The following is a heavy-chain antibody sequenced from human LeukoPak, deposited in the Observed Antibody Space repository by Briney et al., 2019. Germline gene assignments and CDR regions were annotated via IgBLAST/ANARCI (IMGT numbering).Heavy chain of an antibody. D-gene: IGHD5-18*01. V-gene: IGHV4-34*01. CDR2: INHSGST. J-gene: IGHJ5*02. CDR3: ARGAPGLWLRWFDP. Sequence: PSETLSLTCAVYGGSFSGYYWSWIRQPPGKGLEWIGEINHSGSTNYNPSLKSRVTISVDTSKNQFSLKLSSVTAADTAVYYCARGAPGLWLRWFDPWGQGTLVTVSS. CDR1: GGSFSGYY.